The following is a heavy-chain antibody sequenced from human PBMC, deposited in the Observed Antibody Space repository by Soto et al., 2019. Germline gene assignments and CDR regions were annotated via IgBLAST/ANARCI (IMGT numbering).Heavy chain of an antibody. CDR1: GFTFSSYG. CDR3: AKLVVYSNDSDFDY. D-gene: IGHD2-15*01. J-gene: IGHJ4*02. Sequence: QVQLVESGGGVVQPGRSLRLSCAASGFTFSSYGMHWVRQAPGKGLEWVAVISYDGSNKYYADSVKGRFTISRDNSKNTLYLQMNSLRAEDTAVYYCAKLVVYSNDSDFDYWGQGTLVTVSS. V-gene: IGHV3-30*18. CDR2: ISYDGSNK.